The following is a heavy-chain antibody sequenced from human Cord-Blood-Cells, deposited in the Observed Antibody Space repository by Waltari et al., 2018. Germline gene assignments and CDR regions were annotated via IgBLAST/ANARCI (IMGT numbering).Heavy chain of an antibody. J-gene: IGHJ3*02. CDR2: IYYSGST. V-gene: IGHV4-59*01. Sequence: QVQLQESGPGLVKPSETLSLTCTAAGGSISSYYWSWTRQPPGKGLEWIGYIYYSGSTNYNPSLKSRVTISVDTSKNQFSLKLSSVTAADTAVYYCARAIAAAGAFDIWGQGTMVTVSS. CDR3: ARAIAAAGAFDI. D-gene: IGHD6-13*01. CDR1: GGSISSYY.